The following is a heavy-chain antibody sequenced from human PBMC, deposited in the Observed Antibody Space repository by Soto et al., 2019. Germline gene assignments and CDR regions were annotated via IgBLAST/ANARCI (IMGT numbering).Heavy chain of an antibody. J-gene: IGHJ4*01. CDR1: GYMFTKCA. D-gene: IGHD6-19*01. CDR3: ARDGVAAGNINFDY. V-gene: IGHV1-3*01. CDR2: ISGDSGNT. Sequence: ASVKVSGKASGYMFTKCAIDCVRQAPGQRLEWMGWISGDSGNTKYSPKLQDRVTITRDTSASTAYMELSSLRSEDTALYYCARDGVAAGNINFDYWGQGTLVTVSS.